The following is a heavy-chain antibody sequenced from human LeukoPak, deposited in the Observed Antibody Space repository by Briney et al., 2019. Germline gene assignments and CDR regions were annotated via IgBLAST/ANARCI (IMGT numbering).Heavy chain of an antibody. CDR3: ARLRYCSSTSCYPGPHDAFDI. Sequence: ASVKVSCKASGYTFTSYYMHWVRQAPGQGLGGMGIINPSGGSTSYAQKFQGRVNMSRDTSTSTVYMELSCLRSEDTAVYYCARLRYCSSTSCYPGPHDAFDIWGQGTMVTVPS. D-gene: IGHD2-2*01. J-gene: IGHJ3*02. CDR2: INPSGGST. CDR1: GYTFTSYY. V-gene: IGHV1-46*03.